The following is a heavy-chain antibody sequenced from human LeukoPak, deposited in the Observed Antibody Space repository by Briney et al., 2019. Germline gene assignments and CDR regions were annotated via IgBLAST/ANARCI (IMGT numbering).Heavy chain of an antibody. J-gene: IGHJ1*01. D-gene: IGHD3-22*01. Sequence: SETLSLTCTVSGGSISSSSYYWGWIRQPPGKGLEWIGSIYYSRSTYYNSSLKSRVTISVDTSKNQFSLKLSSVTAADTAVYYCARERGYYDNSGYLPTTYFRHWGQGTLVTVSS. CDR2: IYYSRST. CDR3: ARERGYYDNSGYLPTTYFRH. CDR1: GGSISSSSYY. V-gene: IGHV4-39*07.